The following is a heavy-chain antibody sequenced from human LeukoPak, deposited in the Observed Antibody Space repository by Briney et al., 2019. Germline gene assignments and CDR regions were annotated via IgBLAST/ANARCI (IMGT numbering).Heavy chain of an antibody. CDR2: IYYSGST. J-gene: IGHJ4*02. Sequence: SETLSLTCTVSGGSISISSYYWGWIRQPPGKGLECIGSIYYSGSTYYNPSLKSRVTISVDTSKNQFSLKLSSVTAADTAVYYCARTAWFGELLFDYWGQGTLVTVSS. CDR3: ARTAWFGELLFDY. V-gene: IGHV4-39*01. D-gene: IGHD3-10*01. CDR1: GGSISISSYY.